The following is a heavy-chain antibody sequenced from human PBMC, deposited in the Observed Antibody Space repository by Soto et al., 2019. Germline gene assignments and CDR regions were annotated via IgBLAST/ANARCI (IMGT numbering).Heavy chain of an antibody. CDR3: ARQGGRNYDFWSGYYGGAYYGMDV. CDR1: GGSISSSSYY. J-gene: IGHJ6*02. D-gene: IGHD3-3*01. V-gene: IGHV4-39*01. CDR2: IYYSGST. Sequence: SETLSLTCTVSGGSISSSSYYWGWIRQPPGKGLEWIGSIYYSGSTYYNPSLKSRVTISVDTSKNQFSLKLSSVTAADTTVYYCARQGGRNYDFWSGYYGGAYYGMDVWGQGTTVTVSS.